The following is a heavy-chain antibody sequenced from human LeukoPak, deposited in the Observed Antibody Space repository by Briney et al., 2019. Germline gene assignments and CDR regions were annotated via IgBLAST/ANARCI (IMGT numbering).Heavy chain of an antibody. J-gene: IGHJ4*02. Sequence: SETLSLTCAAASGSFSSDYFCSWIRQAPGKGLLWVGSVYSPVRTHYNPSLQSRVSMSLDTYRSQFSLRLSSVTATQTALYFLPRHPEDATNDYFDSWGQGIMVTVSS. CDR1: SGSFSSDYF. CDR2: VYSPVRT. D-gene: IGHD5-24*01. CDR3: PRHPEDATNDYFDS. V-gene: IGHV4-39*01.